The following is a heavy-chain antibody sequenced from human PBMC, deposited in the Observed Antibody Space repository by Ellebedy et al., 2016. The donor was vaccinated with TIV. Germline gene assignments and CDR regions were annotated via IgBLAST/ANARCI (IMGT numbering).Heavy chain of an antibody. J-gene: IGHJ4*02. CDR2: ISSSGSTT. D-gene: IGHD3-22*01. CDR1: GFHFSSYG. Sequence: GESLKISCAASGFHFSSYGVNWVRQAPGRGLEWLSYISSSGSTTKYADSVKGRFTISRDNAKNSLYLQMNSLRAEDTAVYYCARDDSSGYPRYFDYWGQGTLVTVSS. V-gene: IGHV3-48*03. CDR3: ARDDSSGYPRYFDY.